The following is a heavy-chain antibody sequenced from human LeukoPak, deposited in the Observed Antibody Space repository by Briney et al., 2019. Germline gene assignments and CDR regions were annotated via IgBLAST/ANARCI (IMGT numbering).Heavy chain of an antibody. Sequence: PSETLSLTCTVSGGSISSSSYYWGWIRQPPGKGLEWIGSIYYSGSTYYNPSLKSRVTISVDTSKNQFSLKLSSVTAADTAVYYCARGPWSITMVRGPVDYWGQGTLVTVSS. CDR1: GGSISSSSYY. J-gene: IGHJ4*02. D-gene: IGHD3-10*01. V-gene: IGHV4-39*07. CDR3: ARGPWSITMVRGPVDY. CDR2: IYYSGST.